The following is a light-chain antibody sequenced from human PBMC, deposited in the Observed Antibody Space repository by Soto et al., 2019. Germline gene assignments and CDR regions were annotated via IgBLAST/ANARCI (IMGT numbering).Light chain of an antibody. CDR1: QSVRNSY. V-gene: IGKV3-20*01. Sequence: EIVLTQSPATLPLSPEERASLSCRASQSVRNSYLAWYQQKPGQAPRLLIFGASNRATGLPDRFSGSGSGTNFTLTISRLEPEDFAVYYCQQYGTSPRTFGQVTKLEIK. CDR3: QQYGTSPRT. J-gene: IGKJ2*01. CDR2: GAS.